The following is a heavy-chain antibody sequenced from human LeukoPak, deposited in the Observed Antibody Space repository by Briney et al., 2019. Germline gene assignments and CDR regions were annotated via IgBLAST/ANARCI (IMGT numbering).Heavy chain of an antibody. CDR3: ARRDQVKAAAGTFDAFDI. CDR1: GVSISSHC. V-gene: IGHV4-59*11. Sequence: SETLSLTCTVSGVSISSHCWSWIRQPPGKGLEWIGYIYYSGSTNYNPSLKSRVTISVDTSKNQFSLKLSSVTAADTAVYYCARRDQVKAAAGTFDAFDIWGQGTMVTVSS. J-gene: IGHJ3*02. D-gene: IGHD6-13*01. CDR2: IYYSGST.